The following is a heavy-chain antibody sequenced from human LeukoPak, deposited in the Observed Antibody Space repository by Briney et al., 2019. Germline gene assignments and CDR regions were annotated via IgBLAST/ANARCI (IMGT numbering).Heavy chain of an antibody. CDR2: IYYSGST. D-gene: IGHD3-10*01. J-gene: IGHJ1*01. CDR1: GGSISSYY. Sequence: PSETLSLACTVSGGSISSYYWSWIRQPPGKGLEWIGYIYYSGSTNYNPSLKSRVTISIDTSKNQFSLNLISVTAADTAVYYCARMNYYDSYFEHWGQGTLVTVSS. V-gene: IGHV4-59*01. CDR3: ARMNYYDSYFEH.